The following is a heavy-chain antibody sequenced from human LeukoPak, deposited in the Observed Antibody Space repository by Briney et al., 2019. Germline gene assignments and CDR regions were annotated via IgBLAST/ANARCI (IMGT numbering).Heavy chain of an antibody. CDR1: GFTFSSYG. Sequence: GGSLRLSCAASGFTFSSYGMSWVRQAPGKGLEWVSAISGSGGSTYYADSVKGRFTISRDNSKNTLYLQMNSLRAEDTAVYYCAKDRHPYYYDSSGFDYWGQGTLVTVSS. J-gene: IGHJ4*02. V-gene: IGHV3-23*01. CDR3: AKDRHPYYYDSSGFDY. CDR2: ISGSGGST. D-gene: IGHD3-22*01.